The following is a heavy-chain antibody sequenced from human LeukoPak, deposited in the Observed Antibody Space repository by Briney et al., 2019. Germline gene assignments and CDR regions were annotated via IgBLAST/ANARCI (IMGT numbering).Heavy chain of an antibody. CDR1: GYRFTSYY. Sequence: ASVKVSCKASGYRFTSYYMHWVRQAPGQGLEWMGWINPNSGDTNYAQKFQGRVTMTRDTSISTAYMELSRLRSDDTAVYYCALYSGYDFGFDYWGQGTLVTVSS. CDR2: INPNSGDT. D-gene: IGHD5-12*01. J-gene: IGHJ4*02. CDR3: ALYSGYDFGFDY. V-gene: IGHV1-2*02.